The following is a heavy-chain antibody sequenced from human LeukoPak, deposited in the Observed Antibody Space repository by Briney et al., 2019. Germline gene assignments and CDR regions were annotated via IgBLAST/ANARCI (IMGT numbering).Heavy chain of an antibody. V-gene: IGHV1-46*01. Sequence: ASVKVSCKASGYTITNNYMHWVRQAPGQGLEWMGVINPSGTGTSYAQKFQGRITMSRDTSTSTVYYCATDHSMANTAWWFDPWGQGTLVTVSS. D-gene: IGHD5-24*01. CDR3: P. J-gene: IGHJ5*02. CDR1: GYTITNNY. CDR2: INPSGTGT.